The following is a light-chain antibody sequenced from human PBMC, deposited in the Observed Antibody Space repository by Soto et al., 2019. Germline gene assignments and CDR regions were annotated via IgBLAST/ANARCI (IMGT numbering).Light chain of an antibody. CDR3: QQFDNLPLT. J-gene: IGKJ4*01. CDR1: QDISNY. V-gene: IGKV1-33*01. Sequence: DIQMTQSPSSLSASVGARVTITCQASQDISNYLNWYQQKPGKAPKILIYDASVLEAGVPSRFSGGRSRTHFTLPISSLQAEDVATYYCQQFDNLPLTVGGGTKVEIK. CDR2: DAS.